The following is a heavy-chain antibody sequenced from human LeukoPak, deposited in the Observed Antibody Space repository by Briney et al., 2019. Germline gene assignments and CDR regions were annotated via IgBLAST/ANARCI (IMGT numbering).Heavy chain of an antibody. CDR3: ATSPYYYDSSGYFDY. D-gene: IGHD3-22*01. CDR1: GYTFTSYY. V-gene: IGHV1-46*01. Sequence: GASVKVSCKASGYTFTSYYMHWVRQAPGQGLEWMGIINPSGGSTSYAQKFQGRVTMTEDTSTDTAYMELSSLRSEDTAVYYCATSPYYYDSSGYFDYWGQGTLVTVSS. CDR2: INPSGGST. J-gene: IGHJ4*02.